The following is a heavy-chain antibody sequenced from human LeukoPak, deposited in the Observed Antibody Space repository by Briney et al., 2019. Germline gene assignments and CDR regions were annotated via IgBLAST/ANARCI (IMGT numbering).Heavy chain of an antibody. CDR1: GYTFSIYG. V-gene: IGHV1-18*01. CDR2: ISAYNGNT. J-gene: IGHJ5*02. CDR3: ARVNTLPIVVVPAATNWFDP. Sequence: ASVKVSCKASGYTFSIYGISWVRQAPGQGLEWMGWISAYNGNTNYAQKLQGRVTMTTDTSTSTAYMELRSLRSDDTAVYYCARVNTLPIVVVPAATNWFDPWGQGTLVTVSS. D-gene: IGHD2-2*01.